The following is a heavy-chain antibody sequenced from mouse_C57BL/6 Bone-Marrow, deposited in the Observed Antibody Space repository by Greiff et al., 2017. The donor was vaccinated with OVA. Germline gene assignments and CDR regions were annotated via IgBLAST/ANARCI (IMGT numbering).Heavy chain of an antibody. CDR2: INPNYGTT. CDR1: GYSFTDYN. D-gene: IGHD1-1*01. J-gene: IGHJ1*03. V-gene: IGHV1-39*01. CDR3: AFYYASSYRYFDV. Sequence: EVQLQQSGPELVKPGASVKISCKASGYSFTDYNMNWVKQSYGKSLEWIGVINPNYGTTSYNQKFKGKATLTADQSSSTAYMQLNSLTSEDSAVYYCAFYYASSYRYFDVWGTGTTVTVSS.